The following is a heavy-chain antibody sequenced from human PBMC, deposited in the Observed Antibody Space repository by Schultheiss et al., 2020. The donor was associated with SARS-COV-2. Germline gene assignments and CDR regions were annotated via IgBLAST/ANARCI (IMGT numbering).Heavy chain of an antibody. Sequence: GGSLRLSCAASGFTFSSCAISWVRQAPGEGLEWVAVISYDGSNKYYADSVKGRFTISRDNAKNTLYLQMNSLRAEDTAVYYCAKAHRFLEWLPFGYWGQGTLVTVSS. CDR2: ISYDGSNK. V-gene: IGHV3-30*18. D-gene: IGHD3-3*01. CDR3: AKAHRFLEWLPFGY. J-gene: IGHJ4*02. CDR1: GFTFSSCA.